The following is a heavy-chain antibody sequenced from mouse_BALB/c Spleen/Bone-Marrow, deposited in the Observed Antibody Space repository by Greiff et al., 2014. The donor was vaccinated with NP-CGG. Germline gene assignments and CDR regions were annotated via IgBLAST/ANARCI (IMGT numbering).Heavy chain of an antibody. CDR2: IDPANGNT. V-gene: IGHV14-3*02. CDR3: ARDRLGTYFDY. CDR1: GFNIKDTY. D-gene: IGHD1-2*01. J-gene: IGHJ2*01. Sequence: VQLQQSGAELVKPGASVKLSCTASGFNIKDTYMHWVKQRPEQGLEWIGRIDPANGNTKYDPKFQGKATITADTSSNTDYLQLSTLTSEDNAGYYCARDRLGTYFDYWGQGTTLTVSS.